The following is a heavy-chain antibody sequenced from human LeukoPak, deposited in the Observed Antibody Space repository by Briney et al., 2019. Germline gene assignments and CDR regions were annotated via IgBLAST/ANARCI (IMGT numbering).Heavy chain of an antibody. CDR3: ARGRNDFWSGYYSNYYYYGMDV. Sequence: GASVKVSCKASGYTFTSYYVHWVRQAPGQGLEWMGIINPSGGSTSYAQKFQGRVTMTRDTSTSTVYMELSSLRSEDTAVYYCARGRNDFWSGYYSNYYYYGMDVWGQGTTVTVSS. CDR2: INPSGGST. J-gene: IGHJ6*02. V-gene: IGHV1-46*01. D-gene: IGHD3-3*01. CDR1: GYTFTSYY.